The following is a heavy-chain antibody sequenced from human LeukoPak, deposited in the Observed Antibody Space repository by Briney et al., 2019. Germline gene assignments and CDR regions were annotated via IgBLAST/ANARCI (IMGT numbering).Heavy chain of an antibody. V-gene: IGHV4-30-2*01. CDR1: GGSISSGGYY. J-gene: IGHJ3*02. CDR2: IYHSGST. D-gene: IGHD3-3*01. CDR3: ASGDGDGSPFGAFDI. Sequence: SETLSLTCTVSGGSISSGGYYWSWIRQPPGKGLEWIGYIYHSGSTYYNPSLKSRVTISVDRSKNQFSLKLSSVTAADTAVYYCASGDGDGSPFGAFDIWGQGTMVTVSS.